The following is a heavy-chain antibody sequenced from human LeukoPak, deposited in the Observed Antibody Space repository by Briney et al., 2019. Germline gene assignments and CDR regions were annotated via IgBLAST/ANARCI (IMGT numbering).Heavy chain of an antibody. CDR1: GGSISSSSYY. CDR3: ARRPGRYYFDY. Sequence: SETLSLTCTVSGGSISSSSYYWGWIRQPPGKGLEWIGSIYYSGSTYYNPSLKSRVTISVDTSKNQFSLKLSSVTAADTAVYYCARRPGRYYFDYWSQRTLVTVSS. J-gene: IGHJ4*02. D-gene: IGHD2-8*02. V-gene: IGHV4-39*01. CDR2: IYYSGST.